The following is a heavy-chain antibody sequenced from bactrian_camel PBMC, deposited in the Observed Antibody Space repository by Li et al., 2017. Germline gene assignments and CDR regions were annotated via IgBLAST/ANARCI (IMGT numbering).Heavy chain of an antibody. D-gene: IGHD3*01. CDR1: GVTFEGAD. Sequence: DVQLVESGGGSVQTGETLRLSCLGVGVTFEGADMNWYRQPPGKRCELVASISSDGRSYYTDSVKGRFTIYEDNAKTAVYLQMRDLKPEDTAMYYCAAAPSSVYCYTGLRSEAGYSYWGQGTQVTVS. V-gene: IGHV3S10*01. CDR2: ISSDGRS. CDR3: AAAPSSVYCYTGLRSEAGYSY. J-gene: IGHJ4*01.